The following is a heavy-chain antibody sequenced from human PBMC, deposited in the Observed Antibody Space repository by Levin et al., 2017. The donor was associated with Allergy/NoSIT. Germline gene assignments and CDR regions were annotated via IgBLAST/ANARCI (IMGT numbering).Heavy chain of an antibody. J-gene: IGHJ3*01. D-gene: IGHD3-10*01. CDR1: GFSISTSGMS. V-gene: IGHV2-70*01. CDR3: ARIIREVIPAFDV. CDR2: IDWDDDK. Sequence: VSGPTLVKPTQTLTLTCTVSGFSISTSGMSVAWIRQPPGKALEWLALIDWDDDKYYNTSLKTRLTISRDTSKNQVGLTMANMDPEDTATYYCARIIREVIPAFDVWGQGTMVTVSS.